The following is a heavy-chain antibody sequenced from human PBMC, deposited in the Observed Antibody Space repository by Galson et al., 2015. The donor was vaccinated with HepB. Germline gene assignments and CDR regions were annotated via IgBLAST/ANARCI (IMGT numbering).Heavy chain of an antibody. CDR3: AKDGRWRSAAGDHFHH. D-gene: IGHD6-13*01. CDR2: VSNDGSKK. CDR1: GFNFAHYG. J-gene: IGHJ4*02. V-gene: IGHV3-30*18. Sequence: FLRLSCAASGFNFAHYGMHWVRQAPGKGLEWVSFVSNDGSKKYYADSVKGRFTISRDNSQNTVPLQLNSLRLEDSGFYYCAKDGRWRSAAGDHFHHWGQGALVAVCS.